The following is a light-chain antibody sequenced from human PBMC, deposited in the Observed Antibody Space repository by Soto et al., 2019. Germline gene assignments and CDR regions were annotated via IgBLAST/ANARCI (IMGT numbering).Light chain of an antibody. CDR1: QSVTSSY. CDR3: QQYNNWPFS. J-gene: IGKJ5*01. V-gene: IGKV3D-15*01. Sequence: EIVLTQSPGTVSLFPGERATLSCRASQSVTSSYLAWYQQKPGQAPWLLIFGASSRATGIPARFSGSGSGTDFTLTISGLQSEDSAVYFCQQYNNWPFSFGQGTRLAIK. CDR2: GAS.